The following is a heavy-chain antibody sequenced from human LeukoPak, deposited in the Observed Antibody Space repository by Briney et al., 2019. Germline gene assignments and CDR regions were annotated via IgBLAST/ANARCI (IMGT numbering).Heavy chain of an antibody. J-gene: IGHJ6*03. CDR1: GGSFSGYY. D-gene: IGHD2-21*01. Sequence: ETLSLTCAVYGGSFSGYYWSWIRQPPGKGLEWVANIKQDGSEKYYVDSVKGRFTISRDNAKDSLYLQMNSLRAEDTAVYYCAREGSDWKYYYYMDVWGKGTTVTISS. CDR3: AREGSDWKYYYYMDV. CDR2: IKQDGSEK. V-gene: IGHV3-7*01.